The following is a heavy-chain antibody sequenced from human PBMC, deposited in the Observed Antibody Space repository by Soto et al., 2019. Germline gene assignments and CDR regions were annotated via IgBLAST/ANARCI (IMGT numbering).Heavy chain of an antibody. V-gene: IGHV4-30-2*01. CDR3: ARHVAVSSSWYPCYFDY. CDR2: IYHSGST. D-gene: IGHD6-13*01. CDR1: GGSISSGGYS. J-gene: IGHJ4*02. Sequence: SETLSLTCAVSGGSISSGGYSWSWIRQPPGKGLEWIGYIYHSGSTYYNPSLKSRVTISVDRSKNQFSLKLSSVTAADTAVYYCARHVAVSSSWYPCYFDYWGQGTLVTVSS.